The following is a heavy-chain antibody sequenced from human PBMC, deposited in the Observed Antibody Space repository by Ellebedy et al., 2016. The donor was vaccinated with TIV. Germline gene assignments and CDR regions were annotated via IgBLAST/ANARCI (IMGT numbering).Heavy chain of an antibody. V-gene: IGHV3-49*03. CDR2: FRPRVHGGAE. CDR3: SREKEGAADS. J-gene: IGHJ4*02. Sequence: GESLKISCAVSGFTFSRNVMTWFRQAPGKGLEWIGFFRPRVHGGAEEYDPSVEGRFTISRDDSKNIAYLQMNSLKDDDTAVYYCSREKEGAADSWGQGTLVTVSS. D-gene: IGHD1-26*01. CDR1: GFTFSRNV.